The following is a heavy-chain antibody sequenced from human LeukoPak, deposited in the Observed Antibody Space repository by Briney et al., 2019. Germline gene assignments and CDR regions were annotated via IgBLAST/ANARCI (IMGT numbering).Heavy chain of an antibody. J-gene: IGHJ1*01. V-gene: IGHV3-21*01. D-gene: IGHD3-22*01. Sequence: GGSLRLSCAASGFTFSSYSMNWVRQPPGKGLEWVSSISSSSSYIYYADSVKGRFTISRDNAKNSLYLQMNSLRAEDTAVYYCARNYYDSSGYYQYFQHWGQGTLVTVSS. CDR1: GFTFSSYS. CDR2: ISSSSSYI. CDR3: ARNYYDSSGYYQYFQH.